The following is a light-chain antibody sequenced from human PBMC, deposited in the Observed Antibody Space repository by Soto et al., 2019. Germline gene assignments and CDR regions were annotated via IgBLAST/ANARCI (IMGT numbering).Light chain of an antibody. J-gene: IGKJ4*01. CDR3: QQRSNWPPLT. CDR2: DAS. CDR1: QSVSSY. V-gene: IGKV3-11*01. Sequence: EIVLTQSPTTLSLSPGERATLSCRASQSVSSYLAWYQQKPGQAPRLLIYDASNRATGIPARFSGSGSGTDFTLTISSLEPEDFADYYCQQRSNWPPLTFGGGTKVEIK.